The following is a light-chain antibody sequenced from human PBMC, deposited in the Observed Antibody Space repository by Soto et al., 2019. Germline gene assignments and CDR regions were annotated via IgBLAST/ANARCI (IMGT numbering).Light chain of an antibody. Sequence: EIQITQTPPSLSASVGDRVTITCRASQDVSNDLGWFQQKPGKAPKRLIFGASNLESGVPSRFSGTGSGTEFILTITNLQPEDFATYYCLQQTYIRSFGQGTKV. J-gene: IGKJ1*01. CDR2: GAS. CDR1: QDVSND. CDR3: LQQTYIRS. V-gene: IGKV1-17*02.